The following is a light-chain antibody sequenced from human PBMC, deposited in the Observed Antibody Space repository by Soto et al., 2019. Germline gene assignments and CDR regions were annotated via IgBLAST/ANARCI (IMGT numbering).Light chain of an antibody. V-gene: IGLV1-51*01. CDR2: DNN. J-gene: IGLJ3*02. Sequence: QSVLTQPPSVSAAPGQTVTISCSGSSSNIGNNYVTWYQQLPGTAPKLLIYDNNERPSGIPDRFSGSKSGTSATLGITGLQTGDEADYYCGTWDNSLSAVVFGGGTKLTVL. CDR3: GTWDNSLSAVV. CDR1: SSNIGNNY.